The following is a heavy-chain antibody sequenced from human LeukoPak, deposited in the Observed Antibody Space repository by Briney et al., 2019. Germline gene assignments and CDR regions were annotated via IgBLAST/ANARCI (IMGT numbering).Heavy chain of an antibody. CDR3: AREVVAVAGSYFDS. CDR2: IYYSGST. V-gene: IGHV4-30-4*02. D-gene: IGHD6-19*01. Sequence: SETLSLTCTVSGGSISSGDYYWSWIRQPPGKGLEWIGHIYYSGSTYYNPSLKSRITISVDTSKNQFSLKLSSVTAADTAVYFCAREVVAVAGSYFDSWGQGTLVTVSS. J-gene: IGHJ4*02. CDR1: GGSISSGDYY.